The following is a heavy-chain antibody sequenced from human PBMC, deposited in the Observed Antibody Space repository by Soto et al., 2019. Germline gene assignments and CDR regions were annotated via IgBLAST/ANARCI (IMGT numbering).Heavy chain of an antibody. J-gene: IGHJ6*02. V-gene: IGHV3-11*01. D-gene: IGHD3-10*01. CDR2: ISSSGSTV. CDR3: ARGYSGSGTGWGYYYYGMDV. CDR1: GFTFSDYY. Sequence: QEPLVESGGGLVKPGGSLRLSCAASGFTFSDYYMTWIRQAPGKGLEWVSHISSSGSTVYYADSMKGRFTISRDNAKNSLYLQMNSLRAEDTAVYYCARGYSGSGTGWGYYYYGMDVWGQGTTVTVSS.